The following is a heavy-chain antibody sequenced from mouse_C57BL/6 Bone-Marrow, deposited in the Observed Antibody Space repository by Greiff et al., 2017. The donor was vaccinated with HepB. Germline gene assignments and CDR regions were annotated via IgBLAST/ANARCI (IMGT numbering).Heavy chain of an antibody. J-gene: IGHJ1*03. Sequence: EVQLVESGGGLVQPGGSLKLSCAASGFTFSDYGMAWVRQAPRKGPEWVAFISNLAYSIYYADTVTGRFTISRENAKNTLYLEMSSLRSEDTAMYYCARQGYGNYDWYFDVWGTGTTVTVSS. CDR3: ARQGYGNYDWYFDV. CDR1: GFTFSDYG. CDR2: ISNLAYSI. D-gene: IGHD2-10*02. V-gene: IGHV5-15*01.